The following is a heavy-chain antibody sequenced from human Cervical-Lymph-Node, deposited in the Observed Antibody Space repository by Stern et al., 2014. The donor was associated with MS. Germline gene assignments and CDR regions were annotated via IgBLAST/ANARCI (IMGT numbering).Heavy chain of an antibody. D-gene: IGHD1-26*01. CDR3: ARGELKEGLVRGMDV. CDR1: GGTFSSYA. J-gene: IGHJ6*02. Sequence: QVQLVQSGAEVKKPGSSVKVSCKASGGTFSSYAISWVRQAPGQGLEWMGGLIPIFGTASYAQKFQGRVTIPADESTSTAYMELSSLRSEDAAVYYCARGELKEGLVRGMDVWGQGTTVTVSS. V-gene: IGHV1-69*01. CDR2: LIPIFGTA.